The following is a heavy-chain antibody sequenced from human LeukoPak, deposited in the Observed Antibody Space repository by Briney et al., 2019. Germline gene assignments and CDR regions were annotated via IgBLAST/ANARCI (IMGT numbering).Heavy chain of an antibody. D-gene: IGHD3-22*01. CDR2: IIPIFGTA. CDR3: AAEVDYYDSSGYKSIFDY. J-gene: IGHJ4*02. CDR1: GGTFTSYA. V-gene: IGHV1-69*13. Sequence: ASVKVSCKDSGGTFTSYAISWVRQAPGQGLEWMGGIIPIFGTANYAQKFQGRVTITADESTSTAYMELSSLRSEDTAVYYCAAEVDYYDSSGYKSIFDYWGQGTLVTVSS.